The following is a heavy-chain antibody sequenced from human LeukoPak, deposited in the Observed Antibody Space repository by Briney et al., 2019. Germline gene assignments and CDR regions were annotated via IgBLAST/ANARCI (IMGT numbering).Heavy chain of an antibody. Sequence: GASVKVSCKASRYTFTGYYMHWVRQAPGQGLEWMGWINPNSGGTNYAQKFQGRVTMTRDTSISTAYMELSRLRSDDTAVYYCARDSAPGDTYGLLGIDSWGQGTLVTVSS. V-gene: IGHV1-2*02. D-gene: IGHD5-18*01. CDR3: ARDSAPGDTYGLLGIDS. J-gene: IGHJ4*02. CDR1: RYTFTGYY. CDR2: INPNSGGT.